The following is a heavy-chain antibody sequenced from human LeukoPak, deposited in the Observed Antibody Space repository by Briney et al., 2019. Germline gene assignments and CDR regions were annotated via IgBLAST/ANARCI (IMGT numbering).Heavy chain of an antibody. V-gene: IGHV3-9*01. CDR2: ISWNSGSI. D-gene: IGHD3-10*01. Sequence: PGRSLRLSCAASGFTFDDYAMHWVLQAPGKGLEWVSGISWNSGSIGYADSVKGRFTISRDNAKNSLYPQMNSLRAEDTALYYCAKDRLHHYYRPGGWFDPWGQGTLVTVSS. CDR1: GFTFDDYA. J-gene: IGHJ5*02. CDR3: AKDRLHHYYRPGGWFDP.